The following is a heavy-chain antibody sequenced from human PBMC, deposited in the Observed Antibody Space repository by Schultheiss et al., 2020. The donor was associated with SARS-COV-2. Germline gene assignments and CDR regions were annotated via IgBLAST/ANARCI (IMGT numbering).Heavy chain of an antibody. CDR2: ISAYNGNT. D-gene: IGHD3-16*01. Sequence: ASVKVSCKASGYTFTSYGISWVRQAPGQGLEWMGWISAYNGNTNYAQKLQGRVTMTTDTSTSTAYMELRSLRSDDTAVYYCARDRTPRGGAPWYYYGMDVWGQGTTVTVSS. J-gene: IGHJ6*02. V-gene: IGHV1-18*01. CDR3: ARDRTPRGGAPWYYYGMDV. CDR1: GYTFTSYG.